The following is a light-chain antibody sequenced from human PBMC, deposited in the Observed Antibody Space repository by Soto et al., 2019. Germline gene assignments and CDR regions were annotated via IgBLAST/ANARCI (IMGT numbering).Light chain of an antibody. CDR2: DTN. CDR1: TGAVTSGHY. Sequence: QAVVTQEPSLTVSPGGTVTLTCGSSTGAVTSGHYVHWFQQKPGQAPRTLIYDTNNKHSWXPARFSGSLLGGKAALTLSGAQPEDEADYYCLVIFTGVGEVFGTGTKLTVL. CDR3: LVIFTGVGEV. J-gene: IGLJ1*01. V-gene: IGLV7-46*01.